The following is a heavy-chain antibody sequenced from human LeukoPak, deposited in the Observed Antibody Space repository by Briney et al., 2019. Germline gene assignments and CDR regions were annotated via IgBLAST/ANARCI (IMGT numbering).Heavy chain of an antibody. D-gene: IGHD6-19*01. V-gene: IGHV3-30*18. CDR2: VSYDGSNI. CDR1: GFTFSSYA. J-gene: IGHJ4*02. Sequence: GGSLRLSCAASGFTFSSYAMHWVRQAPGKGLEWVAVVSYDGSNIYHAASVQGRFTISRDNSKNTLYLQMNSLRAEDTAVYYCAKSLDAQAVADPFDYWGQGTLVTVSS. CDR3: AKSLDAQAVADPFDY.